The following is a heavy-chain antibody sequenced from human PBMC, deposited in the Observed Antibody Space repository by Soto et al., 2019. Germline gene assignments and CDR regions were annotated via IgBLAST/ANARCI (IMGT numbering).Heavy chain of an antibody. CDR3: ASVGGYYYDSSGYYSFDY. J-gene: IGHJ4*02. CDR1: GGTFSSYA. V-gene: IGHV1-69*13. Sequence: SVKVSCKASGGTFSSYAISWVRQAPGQGLEWMGGIIPIFGTANYAQKFQGRVTITADESTSTAYMELSSLRSEDTAVYYCASVGGYYYDSSGYYSFDYWGQGTLVTVSS. CDR2: IIPIFGTA. D-gene: IGHD3-22*01.